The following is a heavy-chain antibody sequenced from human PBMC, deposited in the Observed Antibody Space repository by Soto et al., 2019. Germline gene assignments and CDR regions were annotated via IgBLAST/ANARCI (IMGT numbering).Heavy chain of an antibody. Sequence: EVQLVESGGGLVQSGGSLRLSCVASGFTCSNYWMTWVRQAPGNGLEWVANIKRDGSETYLVDSVRGRFTISRDNAKNSLYLQMNSLRAEDTAVYYCAKDDNYCAGGICYDVFDIWGQGTMVTVSS. V-gene: IGHV3-7*03. CDR2: IKRDGSET. CDR3: AKDDNYCAGGICYDVFDI. J-gene: IGHJ3*02. D-gene: IGHD2-8*02. CDR1: GFTCSNYW.